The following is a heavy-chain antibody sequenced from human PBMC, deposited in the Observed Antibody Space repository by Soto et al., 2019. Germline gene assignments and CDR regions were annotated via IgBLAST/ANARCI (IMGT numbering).Heavy chain of an antibody. Sequence: GGSLRLSCVASGFTFSSYAMSWVRQAPGQRLEWVATFSGGRDTTWHADSVKGRFTVSRDSSKNTLSLQMDSLRPEDTALYYCAKATSATCTGSICYFFDYWGQGTLVAVSS. CDR3: AKATSATCTGSICYFFDY. CDR1: GFTFSSYA. J-gene: IGHJ4*02. V-gene: IGHV3-23*01. CDR2: FSGGRDTT. D-gene: IGHD2-8*02.